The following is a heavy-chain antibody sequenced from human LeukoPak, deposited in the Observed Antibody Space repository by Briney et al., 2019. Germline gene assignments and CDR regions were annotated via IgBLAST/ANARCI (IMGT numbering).Heavy chain of an antibody. CDR2: TYYRSKWYN. D-gene: IGHD3-16*01. J-gene: IGHJ4*02. CDR3: ARDQDYVWGSSHIDY. Sequence: SQTLSLTCAIPGDSVSSNSAAWNWIRQSPSRGLEWLGRTYYRSKWYNDYALSVKSRITINPDTSKNQFSLQLNSVTPEDTAVYYCARDQDYVWGSSHIDYWGQGTLVTASS. V-gene: IGHV6-1*01. CDR1: GDSVSSNSAA.